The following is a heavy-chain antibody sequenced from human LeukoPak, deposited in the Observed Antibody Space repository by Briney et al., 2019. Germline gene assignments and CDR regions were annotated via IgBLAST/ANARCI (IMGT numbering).Heavy chain of an antibody. CDR2: IIPILGIA. CDR3: ARTSVAVVAIQLAFDI. CDR1: GGTFSSYA. Sequence: SVKVSCKASGGTFSSYAISWVRQAPGQGLEWMGRIIPILGIANYAQKFQGRVTITADKSTSTAYMELSSLRSEDTAVYYCARTSVAVVAIQLAFDIWGQGAMVTVSS. J-gene: IGHJ3*02. D-gene: IGHD6-19*01. V-gene: IGHV1-69*04.